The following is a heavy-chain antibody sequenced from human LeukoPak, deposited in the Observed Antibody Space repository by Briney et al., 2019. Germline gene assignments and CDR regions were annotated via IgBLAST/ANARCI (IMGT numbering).Heavy chain of an antibody. CDR1: GYTFTNYG. V-gene: IGHV1-18*01. Sequence: ASVKVSCKASGYTFTNYGISWVRHAPGQGLEWMGWISAYNGNTNYAQKLQGKVTMTTDTSTSTAYMELRSLRSDDTAVYYCARDISPPNWFDPWGQGTLVTVSS. D-gene: IGHD3-9*01. J-gene: IGHJ5*02. CDR2: ISAYNGNT. CDR3: ARDISPPNWFDP.